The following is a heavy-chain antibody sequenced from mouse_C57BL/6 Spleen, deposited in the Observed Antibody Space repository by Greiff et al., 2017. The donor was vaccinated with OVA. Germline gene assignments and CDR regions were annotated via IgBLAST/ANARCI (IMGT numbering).Heavy chain of an antibody. CDR1: GFTFSSYA. CDR3: TREGVSALDY. J-gene: IGHJ2*01. CDR2: ISSGGDYI. V-gene: IGHV5-9-1*02. Sequence: EVKLMESGEGLVKPGGSLKLSCAASGFTFSSYAMPWVRQTPEKRLEWVAYISSGGDYIYYADTVKGRFTISRDNARNTLYLQMSSLKSEDTAMYYCTREGVSALDYWGQGTTLTVSS.